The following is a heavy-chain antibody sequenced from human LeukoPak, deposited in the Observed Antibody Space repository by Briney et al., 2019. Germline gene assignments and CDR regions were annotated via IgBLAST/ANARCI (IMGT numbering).Heavy chain of an antibody. CDR3: ATASCGGDCRNYYYYYMDV. CDR2: FDPEDGET. CDR1: GYTLTELS. V-gene: IGHV1-24*01. Sequence: GASVKVSCKVSGYTLTELSMHWVRQAPGKGLEWMGDFDPEDGETIYAQKFQGRVTMTEDTSTDTAYMELSSLRSEDTAVYYCATASCGGDCRNYYYYYMDVWGKGTTVTVSS. D-gene: IGHD2-21*01. J-gene: IGHJ6*03.